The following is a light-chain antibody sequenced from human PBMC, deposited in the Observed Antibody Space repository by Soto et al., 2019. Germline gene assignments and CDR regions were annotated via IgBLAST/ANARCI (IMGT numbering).Light chain of an antibody. CDR1: QSVSNN. Sequence: EIVLTQSPATLSLSPGERATLSCRASQSVSNNLAWYQQKLGQPPRLLIYGASTTASGIPARFSGSGSGTEFTLTISSLQSEDFAVYHCQQYNNWPETFGQGTKVDIK. CDR3: QQYNNWPET. CDR2: GAS. J-gene: IGKJ1*01. V-gene: IGKV3-15*01.